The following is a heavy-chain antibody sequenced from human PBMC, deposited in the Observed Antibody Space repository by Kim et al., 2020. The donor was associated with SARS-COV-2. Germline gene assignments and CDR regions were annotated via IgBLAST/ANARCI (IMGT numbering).Heavy chain of an antibody. CDR3: ARVIDFWSGGYDY. J-gene: IGHJ4*02. V-gene: IGHV4-30-4*01. CDR1: GGSISSGDYY. Sequence: SETLSLTCTVSGGSISSGDYYWSWIRQPPGKGLEWIGYIYYSGSTYYNPSLKSRVTISVDTSKNQFSLKLSSVTAADTAVYYFARVIDFWSGGYDYWGQGTLVTVSS. CDR2: IYYSGST. D-gene: IGHD3-3*01.